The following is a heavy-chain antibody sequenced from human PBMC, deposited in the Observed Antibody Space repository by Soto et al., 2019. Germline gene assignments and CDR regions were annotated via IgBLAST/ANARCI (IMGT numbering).Heavy chain of an antibody. CDR1: GGTFSSYT. V-gene: IGHV1-69*02. Sequence: QVQLVQSGAEVKKPGSSVKVSCKASGGTFSSYTISWVRQAPGQGLEWMGRIIPILGIANYAQKFQGRVTITXXKXTXXAYMELSSLRSEDTAVYYCARVDRAGGYSYGPFDYWGQGTLVTVSS. J-gene: IGHJ4*02. D-gene: IGHD5-18*01. CDR3: ARVDRAGGYSYGPFDY. CDR2: IIPILGIA.